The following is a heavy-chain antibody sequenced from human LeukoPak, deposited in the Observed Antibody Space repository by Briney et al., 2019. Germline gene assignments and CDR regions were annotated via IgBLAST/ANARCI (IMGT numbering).Heavy chain of an antibody. D-gene: IGHD5-12*01. CDR2: IFYSGST. CDR1: GVSISSYY. Sequence: PSETLSLTCTVSGVSISSYYWSWIRQSPGQGLEWIGYIFYSGSTNYNPSLKSRVTISVDTSKNQFSLKLTSVTAADTAVYYCARSRAYDYHFDNWGQGTLVTVS. V-gene: IGHV4-59*01. J-gene: IGHJ4*02. CDR3: ARSRAYDYHFDN.